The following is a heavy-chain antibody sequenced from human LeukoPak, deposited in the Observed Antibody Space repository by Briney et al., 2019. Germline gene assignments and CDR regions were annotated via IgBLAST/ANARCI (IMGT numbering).Heavy chain of an antibody. CDR1: GGSFSGFY. D-gene: IGHD3-22*01. CDR3: ARGRDVVVIRNWFDP. J-gene: IGHJ5*02. V-gene: IGHV4-34*01. Sequence: SETLSLTCAVYGGSFSGFYWTWIRQPLGKGLEWIGEITHTGSTNYNPSLKSRVTISVDTSKNQFSLWLSSVTAADTAVYYCARGRDVVVIRNWFDPWGQGTLVTVSS. CDR2: ITHTGST.